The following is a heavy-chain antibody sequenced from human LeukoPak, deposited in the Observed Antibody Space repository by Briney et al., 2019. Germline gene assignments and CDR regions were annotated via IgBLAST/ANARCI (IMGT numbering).Heavy chain of an antibody. Sequence: SVKVSCKASGGTFSSYAISWVRQAPGQGLEWMGRIIPIFGTANYAQKFQGRVMITTDESTSTAYMELSSLRSEDTAVYYCARDQSYDSSGYYPTAFDIWGQGTMVTVSS. CDR2: IIPIFGTA. D-gene: IGHD3-22*01. J-gene: IGHJ3*02. CDR3: ARDQSYDSSGYYPTAFDI. CDR1: GGTFSSYA. V-gene: IGHV1-69*05.